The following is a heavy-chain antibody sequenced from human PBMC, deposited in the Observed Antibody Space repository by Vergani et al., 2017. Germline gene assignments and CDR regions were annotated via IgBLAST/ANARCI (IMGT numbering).Heavy chain of an antibody. D-gene: IGHD3-3*01. Sequence: QVQLVQSGAEVKKPGSSVKVSCKASGGTFSSYAISWVRQAPGQGLEWVAVISYDGSNKYYADSVKGRFTISRDNSKNTLYLQMNSLRAEDTAVYYCARDGQEYYDFWSGYQSYGMDVWGQGTTVTVSS. CDR3: ARDGQEYYDFWSGYQSYGMDV. CDR2: ISYDGSNK. CDR1: GGTFSSYA. V-gene: IGHV3-30*16. J-gene: IGHJ6*02.